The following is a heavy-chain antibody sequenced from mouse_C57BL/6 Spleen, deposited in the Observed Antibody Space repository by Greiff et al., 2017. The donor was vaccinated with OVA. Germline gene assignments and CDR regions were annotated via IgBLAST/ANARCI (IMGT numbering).Heavy chain of an antibody. CDR1: GFTFNTYA. CDR2: IRSKSSNYAT. V-gene: IGHV10-3*01. Sequence: VQLKQSGGGLVQPKGSLKLSCAASGFTFNTYAMHWVRQAPGKGLEWVARIRSKSSNYATYYADSVKDRFTISRDDSQSMLYLQMNNLKTEDTAMYYCVRDYYGSSYDWYFDVWGTGTTVTVSS. CDR3: VRDYYGSSYDWYFDV. J-gene: IGHJ1*03. D-gene: IGHD1-1*01.